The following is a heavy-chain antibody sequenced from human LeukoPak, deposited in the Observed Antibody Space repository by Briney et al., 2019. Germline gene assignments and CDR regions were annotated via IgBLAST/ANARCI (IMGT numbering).Heavy chain of an antibody. D-gene: IGHD2-2*02. J-gene: IGHJ6*03. CDR1: GGTFSSYA. CDR2: IIPIFGTA. Sequence: SVKVSCKASGGTFSSYAISWVRQAPGQGLEWMGGIIPIFGTANYAQKFQGRVTITTDESTSTAYMELSSLRSEDTAVYYCARGAPIPAPFQPAAILDYYYYYYMDVWGKGTTVTVSS. CDR3: ARGAPIPAPFQPAAILDYYYYYYMDV. V-gene: IGHV1-69*05.